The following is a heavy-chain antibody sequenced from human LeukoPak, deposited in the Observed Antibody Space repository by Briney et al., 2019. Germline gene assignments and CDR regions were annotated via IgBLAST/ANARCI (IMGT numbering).Heavy chain of an antibody. D-gene: IGHD3-22*01. Sequence: SETLSLTCTVSGGSVSSGSYYWSWIRQPPGKGLEWIGYIYYSGSTNYNPSLKSRVTISVDTSKNQFSLKLSSVTAADTAVYYCARGWNYYDSSGYPNWFDPWGQGTLVTVSS. CDR2: IYYSGST. V-gene: IGHV4-61*01. CDR1: GGSVSSGSYY. J-gene: IGHJ5*02. CDR3: ARGWNYYDSSGYPNWFDP.